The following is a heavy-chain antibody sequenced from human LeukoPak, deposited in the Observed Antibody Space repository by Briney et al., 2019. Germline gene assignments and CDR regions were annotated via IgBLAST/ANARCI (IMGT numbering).Heavy chain of an antibody. J-gene: IGHJ3*01. CDR3: ARHWTGDTSMTDGFDL. Sequence: SETLSLTCSVSGGFISTYYWSLIRQPPGKGLEWIGYVRYSGNTNYNPSLKSRVTVSVDTSKNQFSLKLSSVTAADTAVYYCARHWTGDTSMTDGFDLWGQGTTVTVSS. CDR1: GGFISTYY. CDR2: VRYSGNT. D-gene: IGHD5-18*01. V-gene: IGHV4-59*08.